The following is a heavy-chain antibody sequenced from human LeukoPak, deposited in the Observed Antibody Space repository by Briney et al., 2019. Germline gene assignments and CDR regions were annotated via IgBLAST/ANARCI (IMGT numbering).Heavy chain of an antibody. CDR1: GGPISSGDYY. V-gene: IGHV4-30-4*01. CDR2: IYYSGST. CDR3: AREVLPAANYYGMDV. D-gene: IGHD2-2*01. Sequence: QPSETLSLTCTVSGGPISSGDYYWSWIRQPPGMGLEWIGYIYYSGSTYYNPSLKSRVTISVDTSKNQFSLKLSSVTAADTAVYYCAREVLPAANYYGMDVWGQGTTVTVSS. J-gene: IGHJ6*02.